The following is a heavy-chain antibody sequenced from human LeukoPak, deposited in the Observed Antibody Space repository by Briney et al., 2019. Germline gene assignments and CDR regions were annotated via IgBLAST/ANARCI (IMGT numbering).Heavy chain of an antibody. Sequence: SVKVSCKASGYTFTSYYMHWVRQAPGQGLEWMGRIIPIFGTANYAQKFQGRVTITTDESTSTAYMELSSLRSEDTAVYYCARGFDGDPSYYFDYWGQGTLVTVSS. CDR2: IIPIFGTA. D-gene: IGHD4-17*01. J-gene: IGHJ4*02. CDR1: GYTFTSYY. CDR3: ARGFDGDPSYYFDY. V-gene: IGHV1-69*05.